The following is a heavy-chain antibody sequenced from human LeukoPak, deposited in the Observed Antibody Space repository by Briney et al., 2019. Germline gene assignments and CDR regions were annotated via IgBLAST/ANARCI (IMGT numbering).Heavy chain of an antibody. CDR1: GFTFSNAW. CDR2: IKEDGTET. J-gene: IGHJ4*02. CDR3: AKEGRSLQTY. V-gene: IGHV3-7*03. Sequence: GGSLRLSCAASGFTFSNAWMNWVRLAPGKGLEWVANIKEDGTETYYVDSVKGRFTISRDNAKNSLYLQMNSLRVEDTAVYYCAKEGRSLQTYWGQGTLVTVSS. D-gene: IGHD5-24*01.